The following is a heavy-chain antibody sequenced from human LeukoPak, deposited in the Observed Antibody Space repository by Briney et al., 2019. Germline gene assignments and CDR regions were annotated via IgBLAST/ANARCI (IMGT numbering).Heavy chain of an antibody. D-gene: IGHD6-6*01. CDR2: IYYSGST. J-gene: IGHJ4*02. CDR3: ARLVRSIWSLSLDEYSSSAGYFDY. V-gene: IGHV4-39*01. CDR1: GGSISSSSYY. Sequence: SETLSLTCTVSGGSISSSSYYWGWIRQPPGKGLEWIGSIYYSGSTYYNPSLKSRVTISVDTSKNQFSLKLSSVTAADTAVYYCARLVRSIWSLSLDEYSSSAGYFDYWGQGTLVTVSS.